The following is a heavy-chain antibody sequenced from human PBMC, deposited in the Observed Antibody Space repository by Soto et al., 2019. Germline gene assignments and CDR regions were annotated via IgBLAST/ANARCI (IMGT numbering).Heavy chain of an antibody. CDR3: ARMGCSSTSCYAWVGWFDP. Sequence: GASVKVSCKASGGTFSSYAISWVRQAPGQGLEWMGGIIPIFGTANYAQKFQGRVTITADESTSTAYMELSSLRSEDTAVYYCARMGCSSTSCYAWVGWFDPWGQGTLVTVSS. CDR1: GGTFSSYA. D-gene: IGHD2-2*01. V-gene: IGHV1-69*13. CDR2: IIPIFGTA. J-gene: IGHJ5*02.